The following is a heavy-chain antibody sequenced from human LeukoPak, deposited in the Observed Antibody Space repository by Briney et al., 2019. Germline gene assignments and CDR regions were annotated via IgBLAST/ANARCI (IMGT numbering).Heavy chain of an antibody. CDR2: ISYIGST. CDR3: AGDQLALNAFDI. V-gene: IGHV4-59*11. D-gene: IGHD1-1*01. J-gene: IGHJ3*02. Sequence: PSETLSLTCTVSGGSISSHYWSWIRQPPGKGLEWIGYISYIGSTNYSPSLKSRVPISVDTSKNQFSLRLSSVTAADTAIYYCAGDQLALNAFDIWGQGTMVTVSS. CDR1: GGSISSHY.